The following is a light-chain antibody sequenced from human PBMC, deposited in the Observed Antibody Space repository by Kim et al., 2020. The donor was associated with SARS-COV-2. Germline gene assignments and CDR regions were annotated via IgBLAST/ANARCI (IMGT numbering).Light chain of an antibody. Sequence: SPGKRATPSCRASQSVSSSLAWYQQKPGQAPRLLINDASNRATGIPARFSGSGSGTDFTLTISSLEPEDFAVYYCQQRSNWPPITFGQGTRLEIK. CDR2: DAS. J-gene: IGKJ5*01. V-gene: IGKV3-11*01. CDR1: QSVSSS. CDR3: QQRSNWPPIT.